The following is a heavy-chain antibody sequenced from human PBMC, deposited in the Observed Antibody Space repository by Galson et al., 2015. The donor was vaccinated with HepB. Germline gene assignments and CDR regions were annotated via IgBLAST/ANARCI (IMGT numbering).Heavy chain of an antibody. CDR3: AKGSQGYSSSYFAY. V-gene: IGHV3-23*01. CDR2: ISSSGETR. D-gene: IGHD6-13*01. Sequence: SLRLSCAASGFTFSSYAMSWVRQAPGKGLEWVSSISSSGETRYYADSVKGRFTIFRDSSKNTLYLQMNSLTAEDTAVYYCAKGSQGYSSSYFAYWGPGTLVAVSS. CDR1: GFTFSSYA. J-gene: IGHJ4*02.